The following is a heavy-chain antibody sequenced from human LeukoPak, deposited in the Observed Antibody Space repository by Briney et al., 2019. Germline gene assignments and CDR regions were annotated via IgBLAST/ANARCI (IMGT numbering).Heavy chain of an antibody. J-gene: IGHJ4*02. CDR1: GYIFTSYW. V-gene: IGHV5-51*01. D-gene: IGHD4/OR15-4a*01. Sequence: GGAPQIFWKGSGYIFTSYWIGWGRQVPGKGLEGMGIIYPGDSDTRYSPSFQRQVTISADKSIRTAYLQWSSLKASDSAMYYCARLYGDFDYWGQGTLVTVSS. CDR2: IYPGDSDT. CDR3: ARLYGDFDY.